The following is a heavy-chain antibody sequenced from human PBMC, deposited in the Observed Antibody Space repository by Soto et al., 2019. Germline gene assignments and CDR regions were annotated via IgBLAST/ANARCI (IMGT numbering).Heavy chain of an antibody. J-gene: IGHJ5*02. CDR1: GFTFGDYA. D-gene: IGHD4-17*01. CDR2: IRSKAYGGTT. V-gene: IGHV3-49*04. Sequence: GGSLRLSCTASGFTFGDYAMSWVRQAPGKGLEWVGFIRSKAYGGTTEYAASVKGRFTISRDDSKSIAYLQMNSLKTEDTAVYYCTRDFRLYGDYEGDNWFDPWGQGTLVTVSS. CDR3: TRDFRLYGDYEGDNWFDP.